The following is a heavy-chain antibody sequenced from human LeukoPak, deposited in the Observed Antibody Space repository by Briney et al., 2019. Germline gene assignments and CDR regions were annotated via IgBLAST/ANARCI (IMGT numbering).Heavy chain of an antibody. J-gene: IGHJ4*02. Sequence: GGSLRLSCAASGFTFSDYDMHWVRQATGKGLEWVSAIGSAGDTYYTGSVKGRFTISRENAKNSLYLQMNSLRAGDTAVYYCARVAKERVGGVYYFDYWGQGTLVTVSS. CDR3: ARVAKERVGGVYYFDY. D-gene: IGHD1-1*01. CDR2: IGSAGDT. CDR1: GFTFSDYD. V-gene: IGHV3-13*01.